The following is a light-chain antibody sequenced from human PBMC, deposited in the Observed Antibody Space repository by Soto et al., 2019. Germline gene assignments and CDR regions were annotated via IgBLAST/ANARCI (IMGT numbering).Light chain of an antibody. CDR2: AAS. J-gene: IGKJ1*01. V-gene: IGKV1-39*01. CDR3: QQSYSNPK. Sequence: DIQMTQSPSSLSASVGDRVTITCRASQSISSYLNWYQQKPGKAPKLLIYAASSLQSGVPSRFSGSGYGTDFTLTISSLQPEDFATYYCQQSYSNPKFGQGTK. CDR1: QSISSY.